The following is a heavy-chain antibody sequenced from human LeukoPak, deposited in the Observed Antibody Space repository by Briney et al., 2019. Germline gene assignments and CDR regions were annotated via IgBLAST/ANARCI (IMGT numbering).Heavy chain of an antibody. J-gene: IGHJ1*01. D-gene: IGHD6-19*01. CDR3: ARILSSSWYEYFHH. Sequence: GASVKVSYKASGGTFSNYAISWVRQAPGQGLEWMGAIIPIFGTANYAQKFQGRVTITADESTGTAYMELSSLRSEDTAVYYCARILSSSWYEYFHHWGQGTLVTVSP. CDR1: GGTFSNYA. V-gene: IGHV1-69*13. CDR2: IIPIFGTA.